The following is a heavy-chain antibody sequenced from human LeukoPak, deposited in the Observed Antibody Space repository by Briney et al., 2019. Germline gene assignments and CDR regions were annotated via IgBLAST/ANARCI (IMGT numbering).Heavy chain of an antibody. CDR2: IKSKTDGGTT. D-gene: IGHD5-24*01. Sequence: KTGGSLRLSCAASGFTFSNAWMSWVRQAPGKGLEWVGRIKSKTDGGTTDYAAPVTGRFTISRDDSKNTLYLQMNSLKTEDTAVYYCTTGRAWNAFDIWGQGTMVTVSS. CDR1: GFTFSNAW. J-gene: IGHJ3*02. CDR3: TTGRAWNAFDI. V-gene: IGHV3-15*01.